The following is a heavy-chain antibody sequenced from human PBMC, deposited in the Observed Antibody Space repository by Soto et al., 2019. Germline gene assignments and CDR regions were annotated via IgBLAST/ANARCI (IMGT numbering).Heavy chain of an antibody. J-gene: IGHJ4*02. Sequence: PWGSLRLSCAASGFTFSSYAMHWVRQAPGKGLEWVAVISYDGSNKYYADSVKGRFTISRDNSKNTLYLQMNSLRAEDTAVYYCARGLQFLDYWGQGTLVTVSS. CDR2: ISYDGSNK. CDR1: GFTFSSYA. D-gene: IGHD5-12*01. CDR3: ARGLQFLDY. V-gene: IGHV3-30-3*01.